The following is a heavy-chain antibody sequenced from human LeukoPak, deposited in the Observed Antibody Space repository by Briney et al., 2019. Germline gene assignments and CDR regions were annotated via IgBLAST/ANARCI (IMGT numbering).Heavy chain of an antibody. CDR1: GGSFSGYY. J-gene: IGHJ4*02. CDR2: INHSRST. V-gene: IGHV4-34*01. CDR3: ARDGEMATIENYFDY. Sequence: PSETLSLTCAVYGGSFSGYYWSWIRQPPGKGLEWIGEINHSRSTNYNPSLKSRVTISVDTSKNQFSLKLSSVTAADTAVYYCARDGEMATIENYFDYWGQGTLVTVSS. D-gene: IGHD5-24*01.